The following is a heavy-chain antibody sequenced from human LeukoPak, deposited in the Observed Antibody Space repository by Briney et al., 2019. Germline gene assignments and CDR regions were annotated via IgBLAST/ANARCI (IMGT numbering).Heavy chain of an antibody. CDR1: GFTVSSNY. V-gene: IGHV3-53*04. D-gene: IGHD4-11*01. Sequence: GGSLRLSCAASGFTVSSNYMSWVRQAPGKGLEWVPVIYSGGSTYYADSVKGRFTISRHNSKNTLYLQMNSLRAEDTAVYYCARDSMTTDYGMDVWGQGTTVTVSS. CDR3: ARDSMTTDYGMDV. J-gene: IGHJ6*02. CDR2: IYSGGST.